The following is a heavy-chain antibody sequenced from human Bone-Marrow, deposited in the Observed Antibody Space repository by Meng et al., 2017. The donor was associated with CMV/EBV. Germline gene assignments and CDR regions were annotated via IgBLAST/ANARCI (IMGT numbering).Heavy chain of an antibody. Sequence: PVGSGGGLVRPGGSLGLSCAASGFIFSSYAMGWVRQAPGKGLEWVSAISGSGGSTYYADSVKGRFTISRDNSKNTLYLQMNSLRAEDTAVYYCAKNPTVTTFDYWGQGTLVTVSS. D-gene: IGHD4-17*01. CDR1: GFIFSSYA. J-gene: IGHJ4*02. V-gene: IGHV3-23*04. CDR2: ISGSGGST. CDR3: AKNPTVTTFDY.